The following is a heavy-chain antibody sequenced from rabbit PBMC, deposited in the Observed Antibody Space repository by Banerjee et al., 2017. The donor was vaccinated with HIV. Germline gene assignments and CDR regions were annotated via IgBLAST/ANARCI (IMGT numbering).Heavy chain of an antibody. D-gene: IGHD4-1*01. Sequence: QEQLVESGGGLVKPEGSLTLTCKASGIDFSIYYFMCWVRQAPGKGLEWIACIVASDGSTYYASWAKGRFTITRSTSLNTVTLQMTSLTAADTATYFCARDSLFNLWGPGTL. CDR1: GIDFSIYYF. V-gene: IGHV1S43*01. CDR2: IVASDGST. J-gene: IGHJ4*01. CDR3: ARDSLFNL.